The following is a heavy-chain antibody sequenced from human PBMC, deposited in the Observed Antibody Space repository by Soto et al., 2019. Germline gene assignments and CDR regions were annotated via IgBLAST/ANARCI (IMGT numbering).Heavy chain of an antibody. CDR1: GGSFSTYF. J-gene: IGHJ4*02. V-gene: IGHV4-34*02. D-gene: IGHD6-13*01. CDR2: VNQSGSA. CDR3: ARERRVVGGYSSSWYDYFDS. Sequence: QVQLQQWGAGLLKPSETLSLTCSVYGGSFSTYFWTWMRQPPGKGLEWIGEVNQSGSANYNPSLASRVTISVDTSKKQFSLRLRSVTAADTAVYYCARERRVVGGYSSSWYDYFDSWGQGTLVTVSS.